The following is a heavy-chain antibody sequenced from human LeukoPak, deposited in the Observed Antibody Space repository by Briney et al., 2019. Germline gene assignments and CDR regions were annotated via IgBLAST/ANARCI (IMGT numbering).Heavy chain of an antibody. CDR3: ARGGCLRSGGSCYRYYFDY. CDR2: INHSGST. D-gene: IGHD2-15*01. V-gene: IGHV4-34*01. Sequence: PSDTLSLTCAVYGGSFSGYYWSWIRQPPGKGLEWIGEINHSGSTNYNPSLKSRVTISVDTSKNQFSLKLSSVTAADTAVYYCARGGCLRSGGSCYRYYFDYWGQGTLVTVSS. CDR1: GGSFSGYY. J-gene: IGHJ4*02.